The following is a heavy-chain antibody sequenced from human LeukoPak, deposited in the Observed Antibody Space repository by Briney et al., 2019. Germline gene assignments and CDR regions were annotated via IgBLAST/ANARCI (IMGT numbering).Heavy chain of an antibody. Sequence: GGSLRLSCAASGFSFNNYAMVWVRQTPGKGLEWVSVISAGNDIVYADSVKGRFSISRDSSKNILYLQMNSLRVEDTAVCYCAKYAPPTTALTRFFDDWGQGTLVTVSS. J-gene: IGHJ4*02. CDR2: ISAGNDI. V-gene: IGHV3-23*01. CDR3: AKYAPPTTALTRFFDD. D-gene: IGHD4-17*01. CDR1: GFSFNNYA.